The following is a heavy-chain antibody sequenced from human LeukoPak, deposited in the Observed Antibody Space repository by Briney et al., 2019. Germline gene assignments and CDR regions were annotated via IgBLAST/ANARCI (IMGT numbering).Heavy chain of an antibody. CDR3: ARLKYYYDSSGYRTEYFQH. J-gene: IGHJ1*01. CDR1: GYTFTSYA. Sequence: AASVKVSCKASGYTFTSYAMNWVRQAPGQGLEWMGWINTNTGNPTYAQGFTGRFVFSLDTSVSTAYLQISSLKAEDTAVYYCARLKYYYDSSGYRTEYFQHWGQGTLVTVSS. V-gene: IGHV7-4-1*02. CDR2: INTNTGNP. D-gene: IGHD3-22*01.